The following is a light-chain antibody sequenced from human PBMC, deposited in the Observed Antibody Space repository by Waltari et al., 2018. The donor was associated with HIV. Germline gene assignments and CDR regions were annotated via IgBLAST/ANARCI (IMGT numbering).Light chain of an antibody. CDR1: QDISNY. Sequence: DIQMTQSPSSLSASVGDRVTITCQASQDISNYLNWYQQKPGKAPKLLIYDASNLETGFPSRFSGSGSGTDFTFTISSLQPEDIATYYCQQYDNLLRTFGQGTKVEIK. J-gene: IGKJ1*01. CDR2: DAS. V-gene: IGKV1-33*01. CDR3: QQYDNLLRT.